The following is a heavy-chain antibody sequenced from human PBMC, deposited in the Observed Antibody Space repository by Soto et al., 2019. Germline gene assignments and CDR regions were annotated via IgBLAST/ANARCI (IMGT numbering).Heavy chain of an antibody. CDR1: EYTFTSYD. CDR2: MNPNSGNT. V-gene: IGHV1-8*01. D-gene: IGHD6-13*01. Sequence: QVQLVQSGAEVKKPGASVKVSCKASEYTFTSYDINWVRQATGQGLEWMGWMNPNSGNTGYAQKFQGRVTMTRNTSISTAYMELSSLRSEDSAVYYCERGLLEQLDLDYWGQGTLVTVSA. J-gene: IGHJ4*02. CDR3: ERGLLEQLDLDY.